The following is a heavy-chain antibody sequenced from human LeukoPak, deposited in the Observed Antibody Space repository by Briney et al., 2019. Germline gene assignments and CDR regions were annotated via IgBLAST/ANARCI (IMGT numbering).Heavy chain of an antibody. CDR1: GFTFSSYE. CDR3: ARVVAIPDKYYYYYYMDV. D-gene: IGHD2-21*01. Sequence: GGSLRLSCAASGFTFSSYEMNWVRQAPGKGLEWVSYISSSGSTIYYADSVKGRFTISRDNAKNSLYLQMNSLRAEDTAVYYCARVVAIPDKYYYYYYMDVWGKGTTVTVSS. J-gene: IGHJ6*03. CDR2: ISSSGSTI. V-gene: IGHV3-48*03.